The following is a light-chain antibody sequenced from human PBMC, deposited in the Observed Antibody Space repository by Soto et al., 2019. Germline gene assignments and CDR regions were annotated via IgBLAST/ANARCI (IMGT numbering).Light chain of an antibody. V-gene: IGKV1-17*01. CDR1: QNIRNY. J-gene: IGKJ1*01. CDR2: GAA. Sequence: DIQMTQSPSSLSASVGDRVAITCRASQNIRNYLNWYQQKPGKAPKVLIYGAASLQSGVPSRFSGSGSETEFTLTISGLQPGDSATYYCQQYNSYSPTFGQGTKVDIK. CDR3: QQYNSYSPT.